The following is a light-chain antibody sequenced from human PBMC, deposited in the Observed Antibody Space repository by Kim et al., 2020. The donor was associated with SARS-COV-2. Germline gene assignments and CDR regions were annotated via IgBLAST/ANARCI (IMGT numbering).Light chain of an antibody. CDR3: QSFDISLSGYV. CDR2: GNS. J-gene: IGLJ1*01. V-gene: IGLV1-40*01. Sequence: QRVTLSGAGTSSNIGAGHDVHWYQQLPGTAPKLLIYGNSNRPSGVPDRFSGSESGTSASLAISGLQAEDEADYYCQSFDISLSGYVFGTGTKVTVL. CDR1: SSNIGAGHD.